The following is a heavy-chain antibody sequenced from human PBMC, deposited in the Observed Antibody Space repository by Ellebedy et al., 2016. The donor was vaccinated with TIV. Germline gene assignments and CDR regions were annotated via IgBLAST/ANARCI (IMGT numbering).Heavy chain of an antibody. V-gene: IGHV4-59*12. CDR3: ARGSKWLVNPYDY. CDR2: IFYSGST. D-gene: IGHD6-19*01. Sequence: MPSETLSLTCTVSGGSISSYYWSWIRQPPGKGLEWIGYIFYSGSTNYNPSLKSRVTISVDTSKNQFSLKLSSVTAADTAVYYCARGSKWLVNPYDYWGQGTLVTVSS. CDR1: GGSISSYY. J-gene: IGHJ4*02.